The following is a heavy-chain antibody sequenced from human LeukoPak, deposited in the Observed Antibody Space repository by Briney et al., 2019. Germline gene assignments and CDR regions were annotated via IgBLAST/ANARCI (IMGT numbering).Heavy chain of an antibody. D-gene: IGHD1-1*01. J-gene: IGHJ4*02. V-gene: IGHV4-61*05. Sequence: SETLSLTCTVSGGSISSSSYYWGWIRQPPGKGLEWIGFISYSGSTNYNPSLKSRVTISVDTSKNQFSLKLSSVTAADTAVYYCANWNGNWGQGTLVTVSS. CDR3: ANWNGN. CDR2: ISYSGST. CDR1: GGSISSSSYY.